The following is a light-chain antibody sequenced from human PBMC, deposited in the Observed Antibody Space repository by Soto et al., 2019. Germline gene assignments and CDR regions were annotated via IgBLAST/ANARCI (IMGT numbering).Light chain of an antibody. V-gene: IGKV1-9*01. J-gene: IGKJ3*01. CDR1: QGISSY. CDR2: AAS. CDR3: QHLTSYPRT. Sequence: IQLTQSPSSLSASIGDIVTITCRASQGISSYVAWYQQKPGTAPKLLIYAASTLQSGVPSRFSGSGSGTDFTLTISSLQPEDFATYYCQHLTSYPRTFGPGTKGDIK.